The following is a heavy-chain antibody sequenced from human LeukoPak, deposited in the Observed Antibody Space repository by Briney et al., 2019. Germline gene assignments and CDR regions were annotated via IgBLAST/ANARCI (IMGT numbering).Heavy chain of an antibody. V-gene: IGHV1-24*01. CDR1: GYTLTELS. CDR2: FDPEDGET. CDR3: ATGQQWLVYFDY. Sequence: ASVKVSCKVSGYTLTELSMHWVRQAPGKGLEWMGGFDPEDGETIYAQKFQGRVTMTEDTSTDTAYMELSSLRSEDTAVYYCATGQQWLVYFDYRGQGTLVTVSS. D-gene: IGHD6-19*01. J-gene: IGHJ4*02.